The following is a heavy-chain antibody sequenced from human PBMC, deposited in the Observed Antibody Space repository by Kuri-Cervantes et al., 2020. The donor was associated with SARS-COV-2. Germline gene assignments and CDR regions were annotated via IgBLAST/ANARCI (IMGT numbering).Heavy chain of an antibody. Sequence: SVKVSCKASGGTFSSYAISWVRQAPGQGLEWMGGIIPIFGTANYAQKFQGRVTMTRDTSISTAYMELNRLRSDDTAVYYCARARLGGAFDIWGQGTMVTVSS. V-gene: IGHV1-69*05. CDR3: ARARLGGAFDI. J-gene: IGHJ3*02. CDR2: IIPIFGTA. CDR1: GGTFSSYA. D-gene: IGHD7-27*01.